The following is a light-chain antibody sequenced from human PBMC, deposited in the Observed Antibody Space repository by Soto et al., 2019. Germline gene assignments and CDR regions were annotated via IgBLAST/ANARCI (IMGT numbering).Light chain of an antibody. Sequence: QSALTQPASVSGSPGQPITISFTGTSSDVGGYNYVSWYQQHPGKAPKLMIYDVSNRPSGVSNRFSGSKSGNTASLTISGLQAEDEADYYCSSYTSSSTLVVFGGGTKLTVL. CDR2: DVS. CDR1: SSDVGGYNY. V-gene: IGLV2-14*01. CDR3: SSYTSSSTLVV. J-gene: IGLJ2*01.